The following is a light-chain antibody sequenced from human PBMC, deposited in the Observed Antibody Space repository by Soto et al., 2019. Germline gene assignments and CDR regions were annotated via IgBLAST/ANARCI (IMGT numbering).Light chain of an antibody. V-gene: IGKV3-20*01. J-gene: IGKJ4*01. CDR1: QSVSSSS. CDR2: AAS. CDR3: QQYGRGLT. Sequence: ILLTQSQGTRSFSPGEGGTLSCRASQSVSSSSLAWYQQKPGQAPRLLIYAASSRATGIPDRISGSGSGTDFTLTISRLEPEDFAVYYCQQYGRGLTFGGGTKVDIK.